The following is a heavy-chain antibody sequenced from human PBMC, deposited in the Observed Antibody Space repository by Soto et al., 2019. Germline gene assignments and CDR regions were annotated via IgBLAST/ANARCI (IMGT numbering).Heavy chain of an antibody. J-gene: IGHJ4*02. D-gene: IGHD2-15*01. CDR2: IYWDDDK. CDR1: GFSLSTSGVS. V-gene: IGHV2-5*02. CDR3: AHRYCSGGRCLTFGH. Sequence: QITLKESGPTLVKPTQTLTLTCTFSGFSLSTSGVSVGWIRQPPGKALEWLALIYWDDDKRLSPSQKSRLTITKDTSKNQGVLAMSDMDPVDTATYYCAHRYCSGGRCLTFGHWGQGTLVTVSS.